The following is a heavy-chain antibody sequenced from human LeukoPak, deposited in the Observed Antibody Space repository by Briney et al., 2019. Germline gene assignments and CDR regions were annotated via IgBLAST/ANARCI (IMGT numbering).Heavy chain of an antibody. CDR1: GGSISSGGYS. J-gene: IGHJ3*02. CDR3: ARDRGALYSGYEFAFDI. Sequence: SETLSLTCAVSGGSISSGGYSWSWIRQPPGKGLEWIGYIYHSGSTYYNPSLKSRVTISVDRSKNQFSQKLSSVTAADTAVYYCARDRGALYSGYEFAFDIWGQGTMVTVSS. CDR2: IYHSGST. V-gene: IGHV4-30-2*01. D-gene: IGHD5-12*01.